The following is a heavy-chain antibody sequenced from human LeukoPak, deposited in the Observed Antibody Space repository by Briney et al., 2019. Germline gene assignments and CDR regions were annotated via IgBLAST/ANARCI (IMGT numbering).Heavy chain of an antibody. CDR3: AKGAPGPYV. J-gene: IGHJ6*02. V-gene: IGHV3-30*18. Sequence: GGSPRLSCAASGFTFSGHGIHWVRQAPGKGLEWVAIISYDGSNKYYADSVKGRFTISRDNSKNTLYLQMNSLRAEDTAVYYCAKGAPGPYVWGRGTTVTVSS. CDR1: GFTFSGHG. CDR2: ISYDGSNK.